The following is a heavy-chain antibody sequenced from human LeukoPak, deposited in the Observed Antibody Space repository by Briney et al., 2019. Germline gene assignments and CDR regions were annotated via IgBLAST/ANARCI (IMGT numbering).Heavy chain of an antibody. V-gene: IGHV3-23*01. CDR3: AKDPDYYGSGSYYFDY. CDR1: GFTFSSYA. J-gene: IGHJ4*02. CDR2: ISGSGGST. Sequence: GGSLRLSCAASGFTFSSYAMSWARQAPGKGLEWVSAISGSGGSTYYADSVKGRFTISRDNSKNTLYLQMNSLRAEDTAVYYCAKDPDYYGSGSYYFDYWGQGTLVTVSS. D-gene: IGHD3-10*01.